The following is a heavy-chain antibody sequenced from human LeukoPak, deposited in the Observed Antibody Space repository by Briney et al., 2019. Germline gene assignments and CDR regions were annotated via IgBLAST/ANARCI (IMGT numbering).Heavy chain of an antibody. CDR2: INPNSGGT. Sequence: ASVKVSCKASGYTFTGYYMHWVRQAPRQGLEWMGWINPNSGGTNYAQKLQGRVTMTTDTSTSTAYMELRSLRSDDTAVYYCARGERRYNWFDPWGQGTLVAVSS. CDR3: ARGERRYNWFDP. J-gene: IGHJ5*02. CDR1: GYTFTGYY. V-gene: IGHV1-2*02.